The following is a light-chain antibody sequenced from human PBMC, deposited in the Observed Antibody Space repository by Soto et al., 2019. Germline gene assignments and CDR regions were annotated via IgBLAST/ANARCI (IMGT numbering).Light chain of an antibody. Sequence: DFQMTQSPSSLSASVGDRVTITCRASQGINNYLAWYQQRPGKVPKVLIYGTSNLQSGVPSRFSGSGSGTDFTLIISSLQPEDSGIYYCQNYDRPPWTFGQGTRVEVK. CDR3: QNYDRPPWT. CDR1: QGINNY. J-gene: IGKJ1*01. CDR2: GTS. V-gene: IGKV1-27*01.